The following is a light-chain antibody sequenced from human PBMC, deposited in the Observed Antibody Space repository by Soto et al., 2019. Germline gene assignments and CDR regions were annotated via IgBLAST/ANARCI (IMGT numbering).Light chain of an antibody. J-gene: IGKJ3*01. CDR1: QSVSSN. CDR2: GAS. V-gene: IGKV3-20*01. Sequence: DIVLTQSPGTLSLSPGERATLSCRANQSVSSNLAWYQQKPGQAPRLLIYGASSRATGIPDRFSGSGSGTDFTLTIRRLGPEDSAVYYCQQYGSSPFTFGPGTKVDIK. CDR3: QQYGSSPFT.